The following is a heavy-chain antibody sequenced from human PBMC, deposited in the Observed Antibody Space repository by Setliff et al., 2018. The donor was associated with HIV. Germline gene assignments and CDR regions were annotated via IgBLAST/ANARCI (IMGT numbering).Heavy chain of an antibody. J-gene: IGHJ6*02. CDR3: ARKLRPGHGVDV. CDR2: ITWDSKRI. Sequence: PGGSLRLSCAASGFTFDDYAMHWGRQSTGKGLEWVAGITWDSKRIAYADSVKGRFTISRDNAKNQLYLEMNSLRAEDTAIYYCARKLRPGHGVDVWGQGTTVTVSS. V-gene: IGHV3-9*01. D-gene: IGHD3-10*01. CDR1: GFTFDDYA.